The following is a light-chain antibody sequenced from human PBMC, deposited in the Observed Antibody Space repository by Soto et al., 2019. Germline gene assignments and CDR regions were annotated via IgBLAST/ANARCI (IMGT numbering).Light chain of an antibody. Sequence: QPVLTQSSSASASLGSSVNLTCTLSSGHSSYIIAWHQQQPGKAPRYLMKLEGSGSYNKGSGVPDRFSGSSSGADRYRTISILQSEDEADYYCETWDSNTRVFGGGTKLTV. J-gene: IGLJ2*01. V-gene: IGLV4-60*03. CDR1: SGHSSYI. CDR3: ETWDSNTRV. CDR2: LEGSGSY.